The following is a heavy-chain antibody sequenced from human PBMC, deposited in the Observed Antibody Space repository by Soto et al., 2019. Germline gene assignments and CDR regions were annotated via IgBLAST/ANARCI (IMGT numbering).Heavy chain of an antibody. J-gene: IGHJ4*02. D-gene: IGHD2-15*01. CDR3: ARDSGGYYFDY. V-gene: IGHV4-59*01. Sequence: SETLSLTCTVSGGSISSYYWSWIRQPPGKGLEWIGYIYYSGSTNYNPSLKSRVTISVDTSKNQFSLKLSSVTAADTAVYYCARDSGGYYFDYWGQGTLVTVYS. CDR2: IYYSGST. CDR1: GGSISSYY.